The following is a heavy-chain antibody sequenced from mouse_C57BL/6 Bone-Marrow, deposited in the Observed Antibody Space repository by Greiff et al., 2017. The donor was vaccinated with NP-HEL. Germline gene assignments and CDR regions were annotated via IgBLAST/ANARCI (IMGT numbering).Heavy chain of an antibody. CDR1: GFTFSDYY. J-gene: IGHJ3*01. CDR2: ISNGGGST. CDR3: ARDAEVFGGFAY. V-gene: IGHV5-12*01. D-gene: IGHD6-5*01. Sequence: EVMLVESGGGLVQPGGSLKLSCAASGFTFSDYYMYWVRQTPEKRLEWVAYISNGGGSTYYPDTVKGRFTISRDNAKNTLYLQMSRLKSEDTAMYYCARDAEVFGGFAYWGQKTLVTLSA.